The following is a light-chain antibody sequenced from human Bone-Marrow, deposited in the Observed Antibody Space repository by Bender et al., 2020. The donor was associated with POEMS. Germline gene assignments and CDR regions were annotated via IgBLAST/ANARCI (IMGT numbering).Light chain of an antibody. V-gene: IGLV2-23*02. Sequence: QSALTQPASVSGSPGQSITISCTGTSNDVGGYPYVSWYQQHPGKAPKLMIYEVSKRPSGVSNGFSGSKSGNTASLTISGLQPEDEADYYCCSYAGSSTWVFGGGTKLTVL. CDR2: EVS. CDR3: CSYAGSSTWV. J-gene: IGLJ3*02. CDR1: SNDVGGYPY.